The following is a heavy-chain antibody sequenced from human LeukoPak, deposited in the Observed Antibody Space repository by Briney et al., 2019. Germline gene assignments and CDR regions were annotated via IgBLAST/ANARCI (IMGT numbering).Heavy chain of an antibody. CDR1: GFTFSSYS. CDR2: ISSSSSYI. V-gene: IGHV3-21*01. CDR3: ARGGRPADAFDI. Sequence: GGSLRLSRAASGFTFSSYSMNWVRQAPGKGLEWVSSISSSSSYIYYADSVKGRFTISRDNAKNSVYLQMNSLRAEDTAVYYCARGGRPADAFDIWGQGTMVTVSS. J-gene: IGHJ3*02.